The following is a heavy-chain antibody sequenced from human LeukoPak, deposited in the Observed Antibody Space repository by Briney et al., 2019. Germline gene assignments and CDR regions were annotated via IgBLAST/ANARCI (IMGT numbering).Heavy chain of an antibody. CDR2: IYYSGST. J-gene: IGHJ3*02. D-gene: IGHD2-15*01. CDR1: GGSISSYY. V-gene: IGHV4-59*01. CDR3: ARVAGVVVVAATTAFDI. Sequence: SETQSLTCTVSGGSISSYYWSWIRQPPGKGLEWIGYIYYSGSTNYNPSLKSRVTISVDTSKNQFSLKLSSVTAADTAVYYCARVAGVVVVAATTAFDIWGQGTMVTVSS.